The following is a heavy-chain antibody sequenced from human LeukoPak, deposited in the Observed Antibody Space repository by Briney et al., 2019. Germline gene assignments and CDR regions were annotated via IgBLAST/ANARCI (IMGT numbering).Heavy chain of an antibody. Sequence: GGSLRLSCAASGFTFSSYWMHWVRQVPGKGLVWVSRINGDGSSTTYADSVKGRFTISRDNAKNTLYLQMNGLRAEDTAVYYCARDLVVTSDYWGQGTLVTVSS. CDR3: ARDLVVTSDY. CDR1: GFTFSSYW. D-gene: IGHD2-2*01. CDR2: INGDGSST. J-gene: IGHJ4*02. V-gene: IGHV3-74*01.